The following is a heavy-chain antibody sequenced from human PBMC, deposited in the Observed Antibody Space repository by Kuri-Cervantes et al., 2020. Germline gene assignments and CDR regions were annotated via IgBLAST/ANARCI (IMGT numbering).Heavy chain of an antibody. CDR2: INTNTGNP. D-gene: IGHD4-17*01. J-gene: IGHJ4*02. CDR1: GYTFTSYD. Sequence: ASVKVSCKASGYTFTSYDINWVRQAPGQGLEWMGWINTNTGNPTYAQGFTGRFVFSLDTSVSTAYLQISSLKAEDTAVYYCAREEVYGDYGSRNDYWGQGTLVTVSS. CDR3: AREEVYGDYGSRNDY. V-gene: IGHV7-4-1*02.